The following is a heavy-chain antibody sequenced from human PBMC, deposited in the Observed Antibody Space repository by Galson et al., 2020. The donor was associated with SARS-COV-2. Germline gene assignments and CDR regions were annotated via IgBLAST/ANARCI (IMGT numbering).Heavy chain of an antibody. CDR3: ATLPNYYDSSGYVDY. D-gene: IGHD3-22*01. Sequence: GGSLRLSCAASGFTFDDYAMHWVRQAPGKGLEWVPGISWNSGSIGYADSVKGRFTISRDNAKNSLYLQMNSLRAEDTALYYCATLPNYYDSSGYVDYWGQGTLVTVSS. CDR1: GFTFDDYA. V-gene: IGHV3-9*01. J-gene: IGHJ4*02. CDR2: ISWNSGSI.